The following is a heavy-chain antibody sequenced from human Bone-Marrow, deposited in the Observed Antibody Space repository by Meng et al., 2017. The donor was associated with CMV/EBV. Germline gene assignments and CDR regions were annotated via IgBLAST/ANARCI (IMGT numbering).Heavy chain of an antibody. Sequence: ASVKVSCKASGYTFTGYYMHWVRQAPGQGLEWMGWINPNSGGTNYAQKFQGRVTMTRDTSISTAYMELSRLRSDDTAVYYCARGIAAAGTRTCYYYYGMDVWGQGTTVTVSS. CDR1: GYTFTGYY. J-gene: IGHJ6*02. CDR2: INPNSGGT. CDR3: ARGIAAAGTRTCYYYYGMDV. V-gene: IGHV1-2*02. D-gene: IGHD6-13*01.